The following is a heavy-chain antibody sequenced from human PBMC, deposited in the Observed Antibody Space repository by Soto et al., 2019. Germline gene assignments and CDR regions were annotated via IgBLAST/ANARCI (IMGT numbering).Heavy chain of an antibody. CDR2: IYYSGST. CDR3: ARLSNYWFDP. V-gene: IGHV4-39*07. Sequence: SETLSLTCTVSGGSISSSSYYWGWIRQPPGKGLEWIGSIYYSGSTYYNPSLKSRVTISVDTSKNQFSLKLSSVTAADTAVYYCARLSNYWFDPWGQGTLVTVSS. CDR1: GGSISSSSYY. D-gene: IGHD4-4*01. J-gene: IGHJ5*02.